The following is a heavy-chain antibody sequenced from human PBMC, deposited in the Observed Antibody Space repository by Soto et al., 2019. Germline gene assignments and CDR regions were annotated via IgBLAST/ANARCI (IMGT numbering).Heavy chain of an antibody. D-gene: IGHD1-1*01. V-gene: IGHV4-61*01. Sequence: SETRSLTCAVYGGFVSSGSSYWSWIRQPPWKGLEWIGEMTHSGGTHFVPSLKSRVTISVDTSKNQFSLKMSSVTAADTALYYCARVERGTATTVVDAFEIWGPGTMVTVSS. CDR1: GGFVSSGSSY. J-gene: IGHJ3*02. CDR2: MTHSGGT. CDR3: ARVERGTATTVVDAFEI.